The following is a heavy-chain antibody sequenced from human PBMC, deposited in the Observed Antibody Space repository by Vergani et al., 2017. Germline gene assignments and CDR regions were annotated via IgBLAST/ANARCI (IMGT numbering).Heavy chain of an antibody. CDR2: NIPIFGTA. CDR3: ARRSKVYCSSTSCYDYYYYGMDV. J-gene: IGHJ6*02. V-gene: IGHV1-69*13. Sequence: QVQLVQSGAEVKKPGSSVKVSCKASGGTFSSYAISWVRQAPGQGLEWMGRNIPIFGTANYAQKFQGRVTITADESTSTAYMELSSLRSEDTAVYYCARRSKVYCSSTSCYDYYYYGMDVWGQGTTVTVSS. CDR1: GGTFSSYA. D-gene: IGHD2-2*01.